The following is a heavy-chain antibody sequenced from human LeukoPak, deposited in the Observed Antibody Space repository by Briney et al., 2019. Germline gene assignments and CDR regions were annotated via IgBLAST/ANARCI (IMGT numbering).Heavy chain of an antibody. CDR1: GFTFSVTW. CDR2: FKSKAAGGTT. D-gene: IGHD1-26*01. CDR3: TRGAPQADVFDI. Sequence: GESLRLSCAASGFTFSVTWMSWVRQAPGRGLEWVGRFKSKAAGGTTDYAAPVAGRFTISRDDSKNMLYLQMNSLKTEDTAVYYCTRGAPQADVFDIWGQGTLVTVSS. V-gene: IGHV3-15*01. J-gene: IGHJ4*02.